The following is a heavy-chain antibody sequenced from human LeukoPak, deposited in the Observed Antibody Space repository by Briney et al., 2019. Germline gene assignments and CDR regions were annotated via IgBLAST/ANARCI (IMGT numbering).Heavy chain of an antibody. CDR2: ISSSSSYI. D-gene: IGHD6-19*01. V-gene: IGHV3-21*01. Sequence: GGSLRLSCAASGSTFSSYSMNWVRQAPGKGLEWVSSISSSSSYIYYADSVKGRFTISRDNAKNSLYLQMNSLRAEDTAVYYCARAGGKSSGWYYFDYWGQGTLVTVSS. J-gene: IGHJ4*02. CDR3: ARAGGKSSGWYYFDY. CDR1: GSTFSSYS.